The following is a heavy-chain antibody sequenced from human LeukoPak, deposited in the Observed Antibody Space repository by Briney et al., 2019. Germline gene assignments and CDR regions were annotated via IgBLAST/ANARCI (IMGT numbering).Heavy chain of an antibody. CDR1: GFTFSSYS. Sequence: PGGSLRLSCAASGFTFSSYSMNWVRQAPGKGLEWVSSISSSSSYIYYADSVKGRFTISRDNAKNSLYLQMNSLRAEDTAVYYCARGSITMIVVVGDYMDVWGKGTTVTVSS. V-gene: IGHV3-21*01. CDR2: ISSSSSYI. CDR3: ARGSITMIVVVGDYMDV. D-gene: IGHD3-22*01. J-gene: IGHJ6*03.